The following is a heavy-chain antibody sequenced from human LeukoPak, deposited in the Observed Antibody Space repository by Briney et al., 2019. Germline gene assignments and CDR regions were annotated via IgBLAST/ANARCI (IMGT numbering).Heavy chain of an antibody. V-gene: IGHV4-34*01. Sequence: SETLSLTCAVYGGSFSGYYWSWIRQPPGKGLEWIGEINLSGSTNYNPSLKSRVTISVDTSKNQFSLKLSSVTAADTAVYYCARSYSGSYLPFDYWGQGTLVTVSS. J-gene: IGHJ4*02. CDR2: INLSGST. CDR3: ARSYSGSYLPFDY. D-gene: IGHD1-26*01. CDR1: GGSFSGYY.